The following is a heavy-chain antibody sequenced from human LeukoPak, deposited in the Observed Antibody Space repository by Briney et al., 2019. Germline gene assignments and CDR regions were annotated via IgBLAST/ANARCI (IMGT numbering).Heavy chain of an antibody. CDR2: MYHSGST. CDR1: GYSISSGYY. Sequence: SETLSLTCTVSGYSISSGYYWGWIRPPPGKGLEWIGSMYHSGSTYHNPSLKSRVTISLDTSKNQFSLKLSSVTAADTAVYYCARGKIGYYYMDVWGKGTTVTVSS. V-gene: IGHV4-38-2*02. J-gene: IGHJ6*03. CDR3: ARGKIGYYYMDV.